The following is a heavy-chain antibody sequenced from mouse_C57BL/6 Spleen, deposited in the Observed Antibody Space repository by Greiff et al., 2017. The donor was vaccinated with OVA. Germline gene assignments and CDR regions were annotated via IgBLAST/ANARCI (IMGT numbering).Heavy chain of an antibody. V-gene: IGHV1-69*01. CDR2: IAPSDSST. CDR3: ARSNYGSSYPWYFDV. J-gene: IGHJ1*03. CDR1: GYTFTSYW. Sequence: QVQLQQPGAELVMPGASVKLSCKASGYTFTSYWMHWVKQRPGQGLEWIGEIAPSDSSTNYNQKFKGKSTLTVDKSSSPASMKLSSLTSEDSAVNYCARSNYGSSYPWYFDVWGTGTTVTVSS. D-gene: IGHD1-1*01.